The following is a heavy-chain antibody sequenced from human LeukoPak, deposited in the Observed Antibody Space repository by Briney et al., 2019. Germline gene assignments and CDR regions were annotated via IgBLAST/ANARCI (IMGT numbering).Heavy chain of an antibody. CDR3: ARDNPDYTSSSGWFDP. D-gene: IGHD6-6*01. V-gene: IGHV1-18*01. CDR1: GYTFTSYG. Sequence: ASVNVSCKASGYTFTSYGISWVRQAPGQGLEWMGWISAYNGNTNYAQKLQGRVTMTTDTSTSTAYMELRSLRSDDTAVYYCARDNPDYTSSSGWFDPWGQGTLVTVSS. CDR2: ISAYNGNT. J-gene: IGHJ5*02.